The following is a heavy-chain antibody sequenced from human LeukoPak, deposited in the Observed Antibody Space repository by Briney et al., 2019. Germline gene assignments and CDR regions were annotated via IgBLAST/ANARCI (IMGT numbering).Heavy chain of an antibody. D-gene: IGHD3-22*01. CDR1: GYSFTGYY. CDR3: ARQYYYDSSGYTP. CDR2: INPNSGGT. J-gene: IGHJ5*02. V-gene: IGHV1-2*02. Sequence: ASVKASCKASGYSFTGYYMHWVRQAPGQGLEWMGWINPNSGGTNYAQKFQGRVTMTRDTSMSTAYMELSRLRSDDTAIYYCARQYYYDSSGYTPWGQGTLVTASS.